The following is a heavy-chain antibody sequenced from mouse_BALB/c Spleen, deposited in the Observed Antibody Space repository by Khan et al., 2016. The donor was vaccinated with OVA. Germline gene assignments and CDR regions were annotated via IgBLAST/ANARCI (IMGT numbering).Heavy chain of an antibody. D-gene: IGHD2-10*02. Sequence: QVQLKQSGAELARPGASVTLSCKASGYTFTRYWMQWVKQRPGQGLEWIGAIYPGDGDTRYTQKFKGKATVTAEKSSSTAYMQLSSLASEDSAVYACARDLERYFDVWGAGTTVTVSS. CDR3: ARDLERYFDV. CDR2: IYPGDGDT. J-gene: IGHJ1*01. CDR1: GYTFTRYW. V-gene: IGHV1-87*01.